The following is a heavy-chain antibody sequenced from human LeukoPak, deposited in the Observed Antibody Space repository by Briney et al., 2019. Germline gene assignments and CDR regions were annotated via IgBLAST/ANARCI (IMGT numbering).Heavy chain of an antibody. J-gene: IGHJ3*02. D-gene: IGHD3-10*01. V-gene: IGHV4-34*01. Sequence: PSETLSLTCAVYGGSFSGYYWSWIRQPPGKGLEWIGEINHSGSTNYNPSLKSRVTISVDTPKNQFSLKLSSVTAADTAVYYCARVQSHYYYGSGSYYLNAFDIWGQGTMVTVSS. CDR2: INHSGST. CDR3: ARVQSHYYYGSGSYYLNAFDI. CDR1: GGSFSGYY.